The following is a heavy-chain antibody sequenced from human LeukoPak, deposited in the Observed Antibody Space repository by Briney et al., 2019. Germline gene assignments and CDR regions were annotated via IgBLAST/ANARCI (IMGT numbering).Heavy chain of an antibody. CDR1: GFTFSTYC. J-gene: IGHJ4*02. V-gene: IGHV3-74*01. CDR2: ICPDGTVT. Sequence: GGPLRLSCAASGFTFSTYCMHWVCQAPGKGPMWVSRICPDGTVTNYADSVKARFIISRDNARNTVYLQMNSLRVEDTAVYYCVRDFRSADYWGQGTLVTVSS. CDR3: VRDFRSADY.